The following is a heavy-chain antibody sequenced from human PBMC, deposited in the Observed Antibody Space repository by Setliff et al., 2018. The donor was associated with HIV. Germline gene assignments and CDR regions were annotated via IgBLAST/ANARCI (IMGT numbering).Heavy chain of an antibody. D-gene: IGHD3-16*02. CDR3: ARETYVYVWGTYRYRPRHFDY. CDR2: IYYSGST. V-gene: IGHV4-39*02. Sequence: PSETLSLTCAVSGYSISSSSYYWGWIRQPPGKGLEWIGSIYYSGSTYYNPSLKSRVTISVAMSKNQFSLKLSSVTAADTAVYYCARETYVYVWGTYRYRPRHFDYWGQGTLVTVSS. J-gene: IGHJ4*02. CDR1: GYSISSSSYY.